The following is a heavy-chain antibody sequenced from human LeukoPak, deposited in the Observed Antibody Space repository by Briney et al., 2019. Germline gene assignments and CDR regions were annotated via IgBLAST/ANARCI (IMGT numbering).Heavy chain of an antibody. V-gene: IGHV4-39*07. J-gene: IGHJ3*02. D-gene: IGHD3-10*01. CDR1: GGSINSSSYY. Sequence: SETLSLTCTVSGGSINSSSYYWGWIRQPPGKGLEWIGSIYYSGNTYYNPSLKSRVTISVDTSKNQFSLKLSSVTAADTAVYYCARQYYYGSGRPFDIWGQGTMVTVSS. CDR3: ARQYYYGSGRPFDI. CDR2: IYYSGNT.